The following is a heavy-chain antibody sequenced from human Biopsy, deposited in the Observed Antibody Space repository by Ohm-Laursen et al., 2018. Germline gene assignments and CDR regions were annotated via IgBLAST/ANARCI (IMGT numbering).Heavy chain of an antibody. CDR1: GGSFNGYF. V-gene: IGHV4-34*01. J-gene: IGHJ6*02. CDR3: ARVPLPGIGAAYQGRFLYGMDV. CDR2: ITQSGST. Sequence: GTLSLTCAVYGGSFNGYFWSWIRQPPGKGLEWNGDITQSGSTNYSPSLKSRVTISVDTAKKHFSLSLRSVTAADTAVYYCARVPLPGIGAAYQGRFLYGMDVWGQGTTVSVSS. D-gene: IGHD6-13*01.